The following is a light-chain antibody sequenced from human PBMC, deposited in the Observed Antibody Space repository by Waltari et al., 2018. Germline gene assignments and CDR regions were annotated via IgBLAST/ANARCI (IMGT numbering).Light chain of an antibody. CDR2: WAS. Sequence: DIVMTQSPDSLAVSLGERATLNCKSRQSVLYSSNNKNYLAWYQQKPGQPPKLLIYWASTRESGVPDRFSGSGSGTDFTLTISSLQAEDVAVYYCQQYYSTPQTFGQGTKLEIK. J-gene: IGKJ2*01. V-gene: IGKV4-1*01. CDR3: QQYYSTPQT. CDR1: QSVLYSSNNKNY.